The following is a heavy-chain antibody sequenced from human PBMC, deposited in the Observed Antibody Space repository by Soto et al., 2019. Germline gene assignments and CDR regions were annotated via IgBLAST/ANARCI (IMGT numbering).Heavy chain of an antibody. D-gene: IGHD6-19*01. CDR3: ATSGGGWYLY. V-gene: IGHV1-8*01. Sequence: QVQLVQSGAEVKKPGASVKVSCKASGYTFNSYDINWVRQATGQGLEWMGWLNPNSGDTGYAQKFQGRVTLTRNTSINTAYIELSSLTSDDTAVYYCATSGGGWYLYWGQGTLVTVSS. CDR1: GYTFNSYD. J-gene: IGHJ4*02. CDR2: LNPNSGDT.